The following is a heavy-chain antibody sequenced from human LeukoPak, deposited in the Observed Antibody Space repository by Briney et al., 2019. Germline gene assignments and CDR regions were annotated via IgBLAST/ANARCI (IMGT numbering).Heavy chain of an antibody. CDR3: AKDAAYDFWSGYTYFDY. D-gene: IGHD3-3*01. V-gene: IGHV3-33*06. CDR2: IWYDGSNK. J-gene: IGHJ4*02. CDR1: GFTFSSYG. Sequence: GGSLRLSCAASGFTFSSYGMHWVRQAPGKGLEWVAVIWYDGSNKYYADSVKGRFTISRDNSKNTLYLQMNSLRAEDTAVYYCAKDAAYDFWSGYTYFDYWGQGTLVTVSS.